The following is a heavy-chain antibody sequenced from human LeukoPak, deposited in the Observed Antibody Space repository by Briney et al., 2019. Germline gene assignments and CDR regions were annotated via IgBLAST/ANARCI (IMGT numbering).Heavy chain of an antibody. V-gene: IGHV4-31*03. D-gene: IGHD3-22*01. CDR2: IYYSGST. CDR1: GGSICSGGYY. J-gene: IGHJ5*02. Sequence: SQTLSLTCTVSGGSICSGGYYWSWIRQHPGKVLEWIGYIYYSGSTYYNPSRKSRVTISVDTSKNQFSLKLSSVTAADTAVYYCARDDDYYDSSGFDPWGQGTLVTVSS. CDR3: ARDDDYYDSSGFDP.